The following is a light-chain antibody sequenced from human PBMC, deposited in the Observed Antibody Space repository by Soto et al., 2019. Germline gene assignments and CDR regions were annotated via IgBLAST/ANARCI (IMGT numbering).Light chain of an antibody. CDR3: SSYTSSTTDV. J-gene: IGLJ1*01. Sequence: QSVLTRPASVSGSPGQSITISCTGTSSDVGGYNYVSWYQQHPGKAPKLMIYDVNDRPSGVSHRFSGSKSGNTASLSISGLQPEDEADYYCSSYTSSTTDVFGTGTKVTVL. V-gene: IGLV2-14*03. CDR1: SSDVGGYNY. CDR2: DVN.